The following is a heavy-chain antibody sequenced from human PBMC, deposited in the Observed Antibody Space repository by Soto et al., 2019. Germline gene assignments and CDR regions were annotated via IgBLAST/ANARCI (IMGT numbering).Heavy chain of an antibody. CDR1: GGAINDHY. CDR3: ARVRTGYFDY. Sequence: XGTLSLTCTLPGGAINDHYWSFIRQPPGKGLEWIGYIYYNGNTNYNPSLESRVTISVDRSRNQFSLRLTSLTAADTAVYYCARVRTGYFDYWGRGALVTVSS. J-gene: IGHJ4*02. CDR2: IYYNGNT. D-gene: IGHD3-9*01. V-gene: IGHV4-59*11.